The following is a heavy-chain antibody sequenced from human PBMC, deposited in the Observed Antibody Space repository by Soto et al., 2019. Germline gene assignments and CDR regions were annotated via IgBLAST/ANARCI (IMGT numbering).Heavy chain of an antibody. CDR1: GYTFTYYS. CDR3: ARDLAGLTTVLYFYGMDV. CDR2: INSGGGST. J-gene: IGHJ6*02. D-gene: IGHD4-4*01. V-gene: IGHV1-46*01. Sequence: GASVKVSSKAPGYTFTYYSLYSVRHAHGKGLEWMGIINSGGGSTSYAQKFQGRVTMTRDTSTSTVYMELSSLRSEDTAVYYCARDLAGLTTVLYFYGMDVWGQGTTVTVSS.